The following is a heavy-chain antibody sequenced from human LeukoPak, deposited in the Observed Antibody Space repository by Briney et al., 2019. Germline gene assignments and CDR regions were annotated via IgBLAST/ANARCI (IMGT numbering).Heavy chain of an antibody. V-gene: IGHV3-30-3*01. Sequence: PGGSLRLSCAASGFTFSSYAMHWVRQAPGKGLEWVAVISYDGSNKYYADSVKGRFTISRDNSKNTLYLQMNSLRAEDTAVYYCARGGRYSYGHNWFDPWGQGTLVTVSS. CDR3: ARGGRYSYGHNWFDP. CDR1: GFTFSSYA. J-gene: IGHJ5*02. CDR2: ISYDGSNK. D-gene: IGHD5-18*01.